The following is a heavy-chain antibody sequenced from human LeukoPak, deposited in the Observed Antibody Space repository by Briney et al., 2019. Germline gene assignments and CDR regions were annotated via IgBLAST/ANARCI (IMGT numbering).Heavy chain of an antibody. V-gene: IGHV3-48*03. CDR2: ISSSGSTI. Sequence: GGSLRLSCAASGFTFSSYEMNWVRQAPGKGLEWVSYISSSGSTIYYADSVKGRFTISRDNSKNTLYLQMNSLRAEDTAVYYCAKRLAVAGTANYYYYYMDVWGKGTTVTISS. D-gene: IGHD6-13*01. CDR3: AKRLAVAGTANYYYYYMDV. J-gene: IGHJ6*03. CDR1: GFTFSSYE.